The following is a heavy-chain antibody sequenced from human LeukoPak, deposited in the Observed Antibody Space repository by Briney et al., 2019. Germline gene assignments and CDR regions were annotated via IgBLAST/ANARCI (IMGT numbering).Heavy chain of an antibody. J-gene: IGHJ4*02. D-gene: IGHD3-22*01. CDR2: INPNSGGT. Sequence: ASVKVSCKASGYTFTGYYMHWVRQAPGQGLEWMGWINPNSGGTNYAQKFQGRVTMTRDTSISTAYMELSRLRSDDTAVYYCARVTPPYYYDSSGYYQVWGQGTLVTVSS. V-gene: IGHV1-2*02. CDR1: GYTFTGYY. CDR3: ARVTPPYYYDSSGYYQV.